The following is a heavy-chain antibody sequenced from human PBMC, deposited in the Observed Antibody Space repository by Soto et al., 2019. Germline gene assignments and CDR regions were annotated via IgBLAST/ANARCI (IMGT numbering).Heavy chain of an antibody. J-gene: IGHJ5*02. CDR1: GYSITSGVYY. D-gene: IGHD3-22*01. Sequence: PSETLSLTYFVSGYSITSGVYYWIWIRHHPGKGLEWIGSFYSSGSIIYNPSLRSRVSISGDTSSNQFSMSLTSVTAADTARYYCARMSSSGSGWFHPWGQGTLVTVSS. CDR3: ARMSSSGSGWFHP. CDR2: FYSSGSI. V-gene: IGHV4-31*03.